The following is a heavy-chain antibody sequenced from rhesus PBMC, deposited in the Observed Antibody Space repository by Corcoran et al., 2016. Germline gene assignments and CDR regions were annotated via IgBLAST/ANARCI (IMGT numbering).Heavy chain of an antibody. CDR3: ASEVNIWTGYPYRYGLDS. V-gene: IGHV4S9*01. Sequence: QVQLQESGPGLVTPSETQSLTCAVSVGSISDNHYWNWIRQPLGKGLEWIGKIYGSGEVPSCHPAPGVRDTLSKDTSKNPFSLTLSSVTAAATAVYYCASEVNIWTGYPYRYGLDSWGQGVVVTVSS. D-gene: IGHD3-3*01. J-gene: IGHJ6*01. CDR1: VGSISDNHY. CDR2: IYGSGEVP.